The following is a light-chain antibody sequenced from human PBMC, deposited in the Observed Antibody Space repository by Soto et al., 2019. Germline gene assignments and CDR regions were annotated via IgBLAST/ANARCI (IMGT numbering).Light chain of an antibody. CDR3: SSYTSSTLYV. CDR1: SSDVGGYNY. V-gene: IGLV2-14*01. CDR2: DVS. Sequence: QSVLTQPASVSGSPGRSITISCTGTSSDVGGYNYVSWYQQHPGKAPKLMIYDVSNRPSGVSNRFSGSKSGNTASLTISGLQAEDEADYYCSSYTSSTLYVFGTGTKVTV. J-gene: IGLJ1*01.